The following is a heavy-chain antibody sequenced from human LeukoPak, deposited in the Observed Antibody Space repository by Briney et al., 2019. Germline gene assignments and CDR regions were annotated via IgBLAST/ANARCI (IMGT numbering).Heavy chain of an antibody. Sequence: GGSLRLSCAASGFTFSSYWRHWVRQAPGKGLVWVACISTDGSSTKYADLVEGRFTISRDNAKNTFYLQMNRLRAEDTGVYYCARVAEAGIVVAGSDYWGQGTLVTVSS. CDR2: ISTDGSST. V-gene: IGHV3-74*01. J-gene: IGHJ4*02. D-gene: IGHD6-19*01. CDR1: GFTFSSYW. CDR3: ARVAEAGIVVAGSDY.